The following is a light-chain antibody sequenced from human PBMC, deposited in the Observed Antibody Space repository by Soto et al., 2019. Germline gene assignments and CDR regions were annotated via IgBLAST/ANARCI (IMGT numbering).Light chain of an antibody. CDR2: KDS. CDR1: ALPRQD. CDR3: QSSDSNGSYYV. Sequence: SSELTQSPSVSVSPGQTARITCSGDALPRQDVYWYPQKAGQAPVLVMFKDSERPSGIPERFSVSRSGTTVTLTIIGVQAEDDADYYCQSSDSNGSYYVFGTGTKLTVL. J-gene: IGLJ1*01. V-gene: IGLV3-25*02.